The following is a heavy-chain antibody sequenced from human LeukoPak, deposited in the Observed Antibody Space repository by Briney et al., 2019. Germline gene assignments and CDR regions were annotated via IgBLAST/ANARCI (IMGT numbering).Heavy chain of an antibody. CDR2: IYYSGST. J-gene: IGHJ5*02. V-gene: IGHV4-39*07. Sequence: PSETLSLTCTVSGGSISSSSYYWGWIRQPPGKGLEWIGSIYYSGSTYYNPSLKSRVTISVDKSKNQFSLKLSSVTAADTAVYYCARVFDWWFDPWGQGTLVTVSS. D-gene: IGHD3-9*01. CDR3: ARVFDWWFDP. CDR1: GGSISSSSYY.